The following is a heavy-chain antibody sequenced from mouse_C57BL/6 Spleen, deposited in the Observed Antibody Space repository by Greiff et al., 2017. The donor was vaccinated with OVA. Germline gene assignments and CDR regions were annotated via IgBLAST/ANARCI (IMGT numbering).Heavy chain of an antibody. J-gene: IGHJ1*03. CDR3: ARIEGSYWYFDV. CDR2: INPGSGGT. V-gene: IGHV1-54*01. CDR1: GYAFTNYL. Sequence: VQGVESGAELVRPGTSVKVSCKASGYAFTNYLIEWVKQRPGQGLEWIGVINPGSGGTNYNEKFKGKATLTADKSSSTAYMQLSSLTSEDSAVYFCARIEGSYWYFDVWGTGTTVTVSS. D-gene: IGHD1-1*01.